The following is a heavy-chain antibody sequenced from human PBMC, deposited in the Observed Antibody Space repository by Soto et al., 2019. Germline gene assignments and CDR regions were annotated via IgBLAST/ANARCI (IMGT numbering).Heavy chain of an antibody. V-gene: IGHV2-5*02. CDR1: GFSLSTSRVG. Sequence: QITLKESGPPLVKPTQTLTLTCTFSGFSLSTSRVGVGWIRQPPGKALEWLAVIYWDDAKTYRPSLKSRLTITKATSKNPVALTMTNMDPVDTATYYCAHAYGGRSLYWGQGTLVTVSS. D-gene: IGHD1-26*01. J-gene: IGHJ4*02. CDR3: AHAYGGRSLY. CDR2: IYWDDAK.